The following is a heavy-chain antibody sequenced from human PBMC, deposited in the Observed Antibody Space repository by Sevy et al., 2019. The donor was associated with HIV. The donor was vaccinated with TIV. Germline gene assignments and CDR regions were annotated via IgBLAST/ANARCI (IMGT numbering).Heavy chain of an antibody. CDR2: ISGYNVHT. Sequence: ASVKASCKASGYTFITYGITWVRQAPGQGLEWMGWISGYNVHTKYARELQGRVTITTDTSTSTAYLELRSLTSDDTAVYYCARTGYSTLDRVAAADSSLDFWGQGTLVTVSS. V-gene: IGHV1-18*01. CDR1: GYTFITYG. CDR3: ARTGYSTLDRVAAADSSLDF. J-gene: IGHJ4*02. D-gene: IGHD6-13*01.